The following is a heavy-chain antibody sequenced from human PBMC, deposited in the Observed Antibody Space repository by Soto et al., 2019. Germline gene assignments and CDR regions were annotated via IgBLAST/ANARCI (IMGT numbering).Heavy chain of an antibody. CDR2: ISSSSSTI. J-gene: IGHJ4*02. D-gene: IGHD3-16*02. Sequence: GGSPRLSCAACGVTFSSYSMNGVRQDPGKGLEWVSYISSSSSTIYYADSVKGRFTISRDNAKNSLYLQMNSLRDEDTAVYYCARDPEDSHTYYDYVWGSYRYNFFDYWGQGTLVTVS. CDR1: GVTFSSYS. V-gene: IGHV3-48*02. CDR3: ARDPEDSHTYYDYVWGSYRYNFFDY.